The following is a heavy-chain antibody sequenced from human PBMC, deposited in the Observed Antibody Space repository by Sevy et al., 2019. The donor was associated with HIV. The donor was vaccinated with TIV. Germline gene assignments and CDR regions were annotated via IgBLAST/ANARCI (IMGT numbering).Heavy chain of an antibody. D-gene: IGHD3-10*01. J-gene: IGHJ2*01. CDR2: ISGSGGSI. Sequence: GGSLRLSCAASGFTLNNYALSWVRQAPGKGLEWVSAISGSGGSIYFADSVRGRFTISRFNSRETLELQMNGLRVEDTAVYYCAKALSGSARNWYFDLWGRGTLVTVSS. CDR3: AKALSGSARNWYFDL. CDR1: GFTLNNYA. V-gene: IGHV3-23*01.